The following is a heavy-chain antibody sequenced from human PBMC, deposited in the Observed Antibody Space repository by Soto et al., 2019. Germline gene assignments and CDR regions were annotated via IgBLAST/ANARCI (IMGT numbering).Heavy chain of an antibody. CDR2: IYSSGGT. V-gene: IGHV4-4*07. Sequence: TLSLTCTVSGGAISGYYWTWVRQPAGKGLEWIGRIYSSGGTKYNPSLKSRVDMSLDMSKNQFSLRLSSVTAADTAVYYCARGQRFSDSFDPWGQGTLVTVSS. CDR3: ARGQRFSDSFDP. J-gene: IGHJ5*02. CDR1: GGAISGYY. D-gene: IGHD3-3*01.